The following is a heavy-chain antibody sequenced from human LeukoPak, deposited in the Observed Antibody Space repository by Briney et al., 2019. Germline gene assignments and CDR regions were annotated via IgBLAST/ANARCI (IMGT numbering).Heavy chain of an antibody. CDR1: GYTFTGYY. D-gene: IGHD5-12*01. J-gene: IGHJ4*02. V-gene: IGHV1-2*02. CDR3: ARTQFSGYDSRVFDY. Sequence: GASVKVSCKASGYTFTGYYMHWVGQAPGQGLEWLGWINPNSAGTNYAQKFQGRVTMTRDTSISTAYMELSRLRSDDTAVYYCARTQFSGYDSRVFDYWGQGTLVTVSS. CDR2: INPNSAGT.